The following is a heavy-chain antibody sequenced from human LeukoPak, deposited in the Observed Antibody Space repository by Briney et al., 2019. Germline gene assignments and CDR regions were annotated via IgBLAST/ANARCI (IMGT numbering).Heavy chain of an antibody. D-gene: IGHD5-12*01. CDR2: ISSNSDSI. CDR1: GFTFSNYG. Sequence: TGGSLRLSCAASGFTFSNYGMNWVRQAPGKRLEWVSYISSNSDSIYYADSVKGRFTISRDNAENSLYLQMNSLRDEDTAVYYCARAMRSGYDYWGQGTLVTVSS. J-gene: IGHJ4*02. V-gene: IGHV3-48*02. CDR3: ARAMRSGYDY.